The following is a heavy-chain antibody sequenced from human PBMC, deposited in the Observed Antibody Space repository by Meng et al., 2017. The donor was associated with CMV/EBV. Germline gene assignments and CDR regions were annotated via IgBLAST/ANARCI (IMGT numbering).Heavy chain of an antibody. Sequence: QDPLPESGHGLVKLSQTLSLPCTVSGGPISSGCYSWSWIRQPPGKGLEWIGYIYYSGSTYYNPSLKSRVTISVDTSKNQFSLKLSSVTAADTAVYYCARVMGPNRTPFYFDYWGQGTLVTVSS. D-gene: IGHD1-14*01. V-gene: IGHV4-30-4*08. CDR3: ARVMGPNRTPFYFDY. CDR2: IYYSGST. CDR1: GGPISSGCYS. J-gene: IGHJ4*02.